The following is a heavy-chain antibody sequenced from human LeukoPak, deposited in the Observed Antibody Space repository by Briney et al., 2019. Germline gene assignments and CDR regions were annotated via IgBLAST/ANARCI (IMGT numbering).Heavy chain of an antibody. CDR1: GYTFTSYG. Sequence: ASVKVSCKASGYTFTSYGISWVRQAPGQGLEWMGWISAYNGSTNYAQRLQGRVTMTTDTSTSTAYMELRSLRSDDTAVYYCVREIVGATLYFDYWGQGTLVTVSS. J-gene: IGHJ4*02. CDR3: VREIVGATLYFDY. V-gene: IGHV1-18*01. D-gene: IGHD1-26*01. CDR2: ISAYNGST.